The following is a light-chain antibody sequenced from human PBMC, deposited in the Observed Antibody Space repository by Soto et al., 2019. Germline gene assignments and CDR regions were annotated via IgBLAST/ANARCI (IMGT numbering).Light chain of an antibody. Sequence: QTVVTQEPSLTVSPGETVTLTCGSSTGAVTSGHSPYWIQQKPGQAPRTLIYDTSNKHSWTPARFSGSLLGGKAALTLSGAQPEDETDYYWSLFNGAPRVVAGGNELTVL. CDR2: DTS. V-gene: IGLV7-46*01. CDR3: SLFNGAPRV. CDR1: TGAVTSGHS. J-gene: IGLJ3*02.